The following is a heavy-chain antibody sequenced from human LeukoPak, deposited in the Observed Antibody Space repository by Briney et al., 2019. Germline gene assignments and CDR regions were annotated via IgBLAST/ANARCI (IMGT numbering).Heavy chain of an antibody. CDR1: GGPLKSYY. V-gene: IGHV4-4*07. CDR2: IYTSGST. J-gene: IGHJ5*02. CDR3: AREETYYDILTGYIWFDP. Sequence: SGTLSLTFTVSGGPLKSYYWSWIRQPAGEGPGGIGRIYTSGSTNYNPSLQSRVTMSVDTSKNQFSLKLSSVTAADTAVYYCAREETYYDILTGYIWFDPWGQGTLVTVSS. D-gene: IGHD3-9*01.